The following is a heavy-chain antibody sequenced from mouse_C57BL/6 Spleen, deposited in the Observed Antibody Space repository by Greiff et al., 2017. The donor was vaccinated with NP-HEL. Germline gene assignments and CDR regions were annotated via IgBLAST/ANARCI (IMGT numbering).Heavy chain of an antibody. D-gene: IGHD1-1*02. J-gene: IGHJ2*01. CDR3: AVANFDY. CDR2: IDPSDSET. V-gene: IGHV1-52*01. Sequence: QVHVKQSGAELVRPGSSVKLSCKASGYTFTSYWMHWVKQRPIQGLEWIGNIDPSDSETHYNQKFKDKATLTVDKSSSTAYMQLSSLTSEDSAVYYCAVANFDYWGQGTTLTVSS. CDR1: GYTFTSYW.